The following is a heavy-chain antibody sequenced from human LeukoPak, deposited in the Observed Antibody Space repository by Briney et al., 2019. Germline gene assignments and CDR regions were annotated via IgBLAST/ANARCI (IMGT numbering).Heavy chain of an antibody. Sequence: PGGSLRLSCAASGFTFSSYWMSWVRQAPGKGLEWVANIKQDGSEIYYVDSVKGRFTISRDNAKNSLYLQMNSLRAEDTAVYYCARDSWELQFDYWGQGTLVTVSS. J-gene: IGHJ4*02. CDR2: IKQDGSEI. V-gene: IGHV3-7*01. CDR3: ARDSWELQFDY. CDR1: GFTFSSYW. D-gene: IGHD1-26*01.